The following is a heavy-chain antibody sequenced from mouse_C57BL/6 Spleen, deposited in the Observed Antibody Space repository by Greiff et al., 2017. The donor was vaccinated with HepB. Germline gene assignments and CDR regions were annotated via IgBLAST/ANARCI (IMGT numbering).Heavy chain of an antibody. V-gene: IGHV1-69*01. Sequence: QVQLQQPGAELVMPGASVKLSCKASGYTFTSYWMHWVKQRPGQGLEWIGEFDPSDSYTNYNQKFKGKSTLTVDNSSSTAYMQLSSLTSEYSAVYYCAILHSNYDWYFDVWGTGTTVTVSS. J-gene: IGHJ1*03. CDR1: GYTFTSYW. CDR2: FDPSDSYT. D-gene: IGHD2-5*01. CDR3: AILHSNYDWYFDV.